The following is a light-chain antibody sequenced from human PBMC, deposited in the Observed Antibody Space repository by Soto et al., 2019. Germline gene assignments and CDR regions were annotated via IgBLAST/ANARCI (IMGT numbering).Light chain of an antibody. J-gene: IGKJ5*01. CDR1: QGISSW. CDR2: AAS. CDR3: QQANSFPIT. Sequence: DIQMPQSPSSVSASVGDRVTITCRASQGISSWLAWYQKKPGKAPKLLIYAASSLQIGVPSRFSGSGSGTDFTLTISSLQPEDFATYYCQQANSFPITFGQGTRLEIK. V-gene: IGKV1-12*01.